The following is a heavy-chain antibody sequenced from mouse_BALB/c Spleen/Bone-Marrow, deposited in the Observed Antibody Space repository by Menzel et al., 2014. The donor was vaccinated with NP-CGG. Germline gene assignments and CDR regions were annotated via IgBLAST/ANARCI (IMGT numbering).Heavy chain of an antibody. CDR2: IDPENGNT. J-gene: IGHJ2*01. CDR3: VAYYRYEYYFDY. CDR1: GFNIKDYY. D-gene: IGHD2-14*01. Sequence: VQLKESGAELVRPGALVKLSCKASGFNIKDYYMHWVKQRPEQGLEWIGWIDPENGNTIYDPKFQGKASITADTSSNTAYLQLNSLTSEDTAVYYCVAYYRYEYYFDYWGQGTTLTVSS. V-gene: IGHV14-1*02.